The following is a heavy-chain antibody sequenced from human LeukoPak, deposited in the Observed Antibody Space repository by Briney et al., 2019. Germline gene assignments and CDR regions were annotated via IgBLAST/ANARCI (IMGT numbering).Heavy chain of an antibody. D-gene: IGHD1-26*01. V-gene: IGHV3-23*01. CDR2: LSGSGVST. J-gene: IGHJ4*02. CDR3: AKHYSGSSTASFDS. CDR1: GFSFSYYA. Sequence: GGSLRLSCAASGFSFSYYAMSWVRQAPGEGLEWVSGLSGSGVSTYYADSVKGRFTISRDSSKNTLYLQLNDLRAEDTAVYYCAKHYSGSSTASFDSWGQGTLVTVSS.